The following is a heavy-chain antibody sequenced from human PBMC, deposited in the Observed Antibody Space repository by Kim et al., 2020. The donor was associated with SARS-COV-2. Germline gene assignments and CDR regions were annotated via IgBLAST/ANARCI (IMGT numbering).Heavy chain of an antibody. Sequence: ASVKVSCKASGYTFTSYAMHWVRQAPGQRLEWMGWINAGNGNTKYSQKFQGRVTITRDTSASTAYMELSSLRSEDTAVYYCAREGYCSGGSCPGFDPWGQGTLVTVSS. CDR1: GYTFTSYA. J-gene: IGHJ5*02. V-gene: IGHV1-3*01. CDR3: AREGYCSGGSCPGFDP. D-gene: IGHD2-15*01. CDR2: INAGNGNT.